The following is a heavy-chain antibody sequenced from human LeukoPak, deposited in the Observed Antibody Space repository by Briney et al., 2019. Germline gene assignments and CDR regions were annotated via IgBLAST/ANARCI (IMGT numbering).Heavy chain of an antibody. D-gene: IGHD2-15*01. CDR2: INHSGST. V-gene: IGHV4-34*01. J-gene: IGHJ6*03. Sequence: AETLSLTCAVYGGSFSGYYWSWIRQPPGKGLEWIGEINHSGSTNYNPSLKSRVTISVDTSKNQFSLKLSSVTAADTAVYYCARAVGYCSGGSCYSPYSYYYYYMDVWGKGTTVTVSS. CDR1: GGSFSGYY. CDR3: ARAVGYCSGGSCYSPYSYYYYYMDV.